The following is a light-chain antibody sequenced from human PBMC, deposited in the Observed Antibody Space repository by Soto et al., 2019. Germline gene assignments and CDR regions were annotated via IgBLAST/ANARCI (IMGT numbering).Light chain of an antibody. V-gene: IGKV1-39*01. J-gene: IGKJ2*01. Sequence: DIQMTQSPSSLSASVGDRVTITCRASQSISTYLNWYQQKPWKAPKVLIYAASSLQNGVPSKFSGSGAETDFTLTISSLQPEDFATYYCQQSYSTPRGMHTFGQGTKLEIK. CDR1: QSISTY. CDR3: QQSYSTPRGMHT. CDR2: AAS.